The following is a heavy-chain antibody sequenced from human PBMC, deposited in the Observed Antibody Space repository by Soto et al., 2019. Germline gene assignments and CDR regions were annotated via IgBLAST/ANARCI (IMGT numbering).Heavy chain of an antibody. CDR2: IYASGSP. V-gene: IGHV4-59*01. CDR1: GGSISVYY. CDR3: ARGVGSSPPRY. Sequence: PSETLSLTCTISGGSISVYYWSWIRQSPGQALEWIGYIYASGSPYYNPSLRSRVLISADTSKNQVSLELTSATAADTPVPFCARGVGSSPPRYWGRGPLVTVSA. D-gene: IGHD1-26*01. J-gene: IGHJ4*02.